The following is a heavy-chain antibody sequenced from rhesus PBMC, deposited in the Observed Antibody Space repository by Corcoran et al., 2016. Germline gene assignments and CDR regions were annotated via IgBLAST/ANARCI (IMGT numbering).Heavy chain of an antibody. V-gene: IGHV4-160*01. CDR3: ARDRPVTKNFDY. D-gene: IGHD4-23*01. Sequence: QVQLQESGPGLVKPSETLSLTCAVSGGSISSNYWSWIRQPPGKGLEWIGYIYGSSGGTYYNPSLKSRVTISTDTSTNQFSLKLSSVTAADTAVYYCARDRPVTKNFDYWGQGVLVTVSS. CDR2: IYGSSGGT. CDR1: GGSISSNY. J-gene: IGHJ4*01.